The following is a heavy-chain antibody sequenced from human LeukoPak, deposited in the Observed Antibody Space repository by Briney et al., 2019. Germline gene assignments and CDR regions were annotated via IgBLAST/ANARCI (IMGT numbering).Heavy chain of an antibody. CDR3: ATPGGYCGGDCYYDAFDI. CDR2: IYPGDSDT. D-gene: IGHD2-21*02. J-gene: IGHJ3*02. CDR1: GYIFTSYW. Sequence: GASLQISCKGSGYIFTSYWIGWVRPLPGKGLEWMGIIYPGDSDTRYSPSFQGQVTISADKSISTAYLQWSSLKASDTAMYYCATPGGYCGGDCYYDAFDIWGQGTMVTVSS. V-gene: IGHV5-51*01.